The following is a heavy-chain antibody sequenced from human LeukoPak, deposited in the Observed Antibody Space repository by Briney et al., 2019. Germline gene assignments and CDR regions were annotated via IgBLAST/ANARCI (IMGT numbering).Heavy chain of an antibody. V-gene: IGHV1-8*01. CDR2: MNPNSGNT. CDR3: ARGVRQWELPTSFDY. CDR1: GYTFTSYD. J-gene: IGHJ4*02. Sequence: ASVKVSCKASGYTFTSYDINWVRQATGQGLEWMGWMNPNSGNTGYAQKFQGRVTMTRNTSISTAYMELSSLRSEDTAVCYCARGVRQWELPTSFDYWGQGTLVTVSS. D-gene: IGHD1-26*01.